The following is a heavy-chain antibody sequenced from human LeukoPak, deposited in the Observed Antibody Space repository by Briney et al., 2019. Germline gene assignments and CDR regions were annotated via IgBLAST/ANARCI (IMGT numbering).Heavy chain of an antibody. J-gene: IGHJ3*02. V-gene: IGHV1-46*01. CDR3: ATWTQDAFDI. CDR1: GYTFTSYY. CDR2: INPSGGST. D-gene: IGHD3/OR15-3a*01. Sequence: ASVKVSCKASGYTFTSYYMHWVRQAPGQGLEWMGIINPSGGSTSYAQKFQGRVTMTEDTSTDTAYMELSSLRSEDTAVYYCATWTQDAFDIWGQGTMVTVSS.